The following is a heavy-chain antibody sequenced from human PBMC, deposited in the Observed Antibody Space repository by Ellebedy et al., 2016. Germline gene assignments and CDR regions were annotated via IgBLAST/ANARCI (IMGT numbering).Heavy chain of an antibody. J-gene: IGHJ4*02. CDR3: TTVYRYNYDSV. CDR2: ISGSGGST. CDR1: RFTFSSYA. Sequence: GGSLRLSCAASRFTFSSYAMSWVRQAPGKGLEWVSAISGSGGSTYYADSVKGRFTISRDNSKNTLYLQMNSLKTEDTAVYFCTTVYRYNYDSVWGQGTLVTVSS. V-gene: IGHV3-23*01. D-gene: IGHD5-18*01.